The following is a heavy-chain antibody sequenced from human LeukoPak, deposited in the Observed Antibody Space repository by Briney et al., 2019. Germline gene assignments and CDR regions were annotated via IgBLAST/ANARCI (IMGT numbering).Heavy chain of an antibody. CDR2: INPDGSST. V-gene: IGHV3-74*01. J-gene: IGHJ4*02. Sequence: GGSLRLSCAASEFTFSNYWMHWVRQAPGKGLVWVSRINPDGSSTRYADSVNGRFTISRDNAKNTLYLQMNNLRDEDTAVYYCARGLAAAGNSFDSWGQGTLVTVSS. CDR3: ARGLAAAGNSFDS. D-gene: IGHD6-13*01. CDR1: EFTFSNYW.